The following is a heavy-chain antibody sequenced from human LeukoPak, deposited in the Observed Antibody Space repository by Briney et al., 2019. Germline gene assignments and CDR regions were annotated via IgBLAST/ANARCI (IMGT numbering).Heavy chain of an antibody. Sequence: GGSLRLSCAASGFTFSIYAMSWVRQAPGKGLEWVSAISDSGRKTYYADSVKGRFTISRDNSKNTLFLQMNSLRAEDTAVYYCASHSIVVVPAGFDWGRGTLVTVSS. J-gene: IGHJ4*02. V-gene: IGHV3-23*01. D-gene: IGHD2-2*01. CDR1: GFTFSIYA. CDR3: ASHSIVVVPAGFD. CDR2: ISDSGRKT.